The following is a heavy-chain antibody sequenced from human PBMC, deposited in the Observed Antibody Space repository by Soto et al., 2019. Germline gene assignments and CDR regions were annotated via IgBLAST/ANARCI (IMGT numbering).Heavy chain of an antibody. J-gene: IGHJ3*02. V-gene: IGHV4-59*01. Sequence: PSETLSLTCTVSGGSISSYYWSWIRQPPGKGLEWIGYIYYSGSTNYNPSLKSRVTISVDTSKNQFSMKLSSVTAADTAVYYCARVLYGDLAAFDIWGQGTMVTVS. CDR3: ARVLYGDLAAFDI. CDR2: IYYSGST. CDR1: GGSISSYY. D-gene: IGHD4-17*01.